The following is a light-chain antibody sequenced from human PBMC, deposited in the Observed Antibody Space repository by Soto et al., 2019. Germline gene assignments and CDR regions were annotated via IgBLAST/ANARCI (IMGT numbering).Light chain of an antibody. Sequence: QSALTQPASVSGSPGQSITLSCTGTSSDVGGYNYVSWYQQHPGKAPKVMIYDFSNRPSGVSNRFSGSKSGNTAALTISGLQAEDEADYYCSSYTSSSTLVVFGGGTQLTVL. J-gene: IGLJ2*01. CDR3: SSYTSSSTLVV. CDR1: SSDVGGYNY. V-gene: IGLV2-14*01. CDR2: DFS.